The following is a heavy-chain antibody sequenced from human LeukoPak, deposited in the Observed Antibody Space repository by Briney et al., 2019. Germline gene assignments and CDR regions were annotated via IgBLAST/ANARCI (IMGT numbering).Heavy chain of an antibody. CDR2: IYYSGST. V-gene: IGHV4-59*01. D-gene: IGHD3-10*01. CDR1: GGSISSYH. J-gene: IGHJ3*02. Sequence: SETLSLTCTVSGGSISSYHWSCIRQPPGKGLEWIGSIYYSGSTNYNPSLKSRVTISIDTSKNQFSLKLSSVTAADTAVYYCARGGYYGSGSDDAFHIWGQGTMVTVSS. CDR3: ARGGYYGSGSDDAFHI.